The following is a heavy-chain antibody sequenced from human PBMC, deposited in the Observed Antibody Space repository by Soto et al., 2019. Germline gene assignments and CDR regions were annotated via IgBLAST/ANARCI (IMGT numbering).Heavy chain of an antibody. V-gene: IGHV1-69*13. D-gene: IGHD2-15*01. Sequence: SVKVSCKASGGTFSSYAISWVRQAPGQGLEWMGGIIPIFGTANYAQKFQGRVTITADESTSTAYMELSSLRSEDSAVYYCARDHGYCSGGSCYYYYGMGVWGQGTTVAVAS. CDR2: IIPIFGTA. CDR3: ARDHGYCSGGSCYYYYGMGV. J-gene: IGHJ6*02. CDR1: GGTFSSYA.